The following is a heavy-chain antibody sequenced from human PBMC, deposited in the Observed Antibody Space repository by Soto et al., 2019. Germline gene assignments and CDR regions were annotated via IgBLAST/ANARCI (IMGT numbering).Heavy chain of an antibody. V-gene: IGHV3-33*01. CDR1: GFTFSSYG. Sequence: GGSRRLSCAASGFTFSSYGMHWVRQAPGKGLEWVAVIWYDGSNKYYADSVKGRFTISRDNSKNTLYLQMNSLRAEDTAVYYWTSKPDIAAADYYCGQGTYYTVSA. D-gene: IGHD6-13*01. CDR3: TSKPDIAAADYY. J-gene: IGHJ4*02. CDR2: IWYDGSNK.